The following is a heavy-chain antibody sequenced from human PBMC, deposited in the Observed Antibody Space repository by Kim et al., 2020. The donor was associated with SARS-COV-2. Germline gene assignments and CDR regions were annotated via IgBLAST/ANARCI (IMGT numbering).Heavy chain of an antibody. CDR2: SGM. D-gene: IGHD1-1*01. V-gene: IGHV3-7*03. Sequence: SGMSYVDSVKDRFTISSDNGKDSLYLQMNSLRVDDTAVYDCARDYWRDVDYWGQGTLVTVSS. CDR3: ARDYWRDVDY. J-gene: IGHJ4*02.